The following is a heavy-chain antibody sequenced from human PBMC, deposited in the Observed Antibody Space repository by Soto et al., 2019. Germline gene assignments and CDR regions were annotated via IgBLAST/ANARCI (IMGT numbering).Heavy chain of an antibody. CDR2: INPSGGSA. CDR1: GYTFTSYY. D-gene: IGHD1-1*01. J-gene: IGHJ4*02. CDR3: ATTNWNDGSRFDY. Sequence: VASVKVSCKASGYTFTSYYMHWVRQAPGQGLEWMGIINPSGGSASYAQKFQGRVTMTRDTSTSTVYMELSSLRSEDTAVYYCATTNWNDGSRFDYWGQGTLVTVSS. V-gene: IGHV1-46*01.